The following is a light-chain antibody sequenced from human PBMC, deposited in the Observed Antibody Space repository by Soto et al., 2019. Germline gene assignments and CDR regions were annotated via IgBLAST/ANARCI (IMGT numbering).Light chain of an antibody. Sequence: DIQMTQSPSTLSASVGDRVTITCRASRSISNWLAWYQQRPGIAPKLLIFDASILQSGVPSRFSGSGSGTEFTLTISRLQTEDFATYYCQQYGSFSPITFGGGTKVDIK. CDR2: DAS. J-gene: IGKJ4*01. V-gene: IGKV1-5*01. CDR1: RSISNW. CDR3: QQYGSFSPIT.